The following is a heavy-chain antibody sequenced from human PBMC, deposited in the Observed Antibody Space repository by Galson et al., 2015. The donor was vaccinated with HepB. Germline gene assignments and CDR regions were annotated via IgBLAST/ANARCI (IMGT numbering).Heavy chain of an antibody. CDR3: ATMGGSYSQDY. V-gene: IGHV3-23*01. D-gene: IGHD1-26*01. Sequence: SLRLSCAASGFTFSTYAMSWVRQAPGKGLDWVSAISGSGGGTYYADSVKGRFTISRDNSKNTLYLQMNSLRAEDTAVYYCATMGGSYSQDYWGQGTLVTVSS. CDR1: GFTFSTYA. J-gene: IGHJ4*02. CDR2: ISGSGGGT.